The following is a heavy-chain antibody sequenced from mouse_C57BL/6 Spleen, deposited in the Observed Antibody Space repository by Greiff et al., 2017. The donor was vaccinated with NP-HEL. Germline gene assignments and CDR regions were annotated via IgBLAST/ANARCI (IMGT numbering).Heavy chain of an antibody. CDR1: GYTFTNYW. Sequence: VQLQQSGAELVRPGTSVKMSCKASGYTFTNYWIGWAKQRPGHGLEWIGDIYPGGGYTNYNEKFKGKATLTADKSSSTAYMQFSSLTSEDSAIYYCARSTVVARDYAMDYWGQGTSVTVSS. CDR3: ARSTVVARDYAMDY. J-gene: IGHJ4*01. D-gene: IGHD1-1*01. V-gene: IGHV1-63*01. CDR2: IYPGGGYT.